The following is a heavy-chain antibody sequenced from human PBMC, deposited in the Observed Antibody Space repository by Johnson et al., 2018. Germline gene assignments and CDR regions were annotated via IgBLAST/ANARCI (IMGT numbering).Heavy chain of an antibody. D-gene: IGHD6-19*01. CDR2: IRYDGSKK. CDR3: AREPFSSGWYVGYFDY. V-gene: IGHV3-33*01. CDR1: GFSFSTSG. Sequence: QVQLVESGGGVVQPGRSLRLSCAASGFSFSTSGMHWVRQAPGKGLEWVAVIRYDGSKKYYADSVKGRFTISRDNSKNTLYLQMNSLRAEDTAVYYCAREPFSSGWYVGYFDYWGQGTLVTVSS. J-gene: IGHJ4*02.